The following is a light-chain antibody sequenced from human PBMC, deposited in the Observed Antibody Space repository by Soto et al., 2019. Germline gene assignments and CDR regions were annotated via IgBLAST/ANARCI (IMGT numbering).Light chain of an antibody. J-gene: IGKJ4*01. V-gene: IGKV3-11*01. CDR3: QQRSNWPLT. Sequence: EIVLTQSPATLSLSPGERATLSCRASQSVSHYLAWYQQKPGQAPRLLIYDASTRATGIPARFSGSGSGTDFTLTISSLEPADFAVYYCQQRSNWPLTFGGGTKVEIK. CDR2: DAS. CDR1: QSVSHY.